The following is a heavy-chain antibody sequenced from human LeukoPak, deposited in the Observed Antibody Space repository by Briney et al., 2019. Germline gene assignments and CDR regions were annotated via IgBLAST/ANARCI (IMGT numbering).Heavy chain of an antibody. CDR1: GYTLTELS. CDR2: FDPEDGET. D-gene: IGHD2-15*01. CDR3: AKASGVVVSYGMDV. V-gene: IGHV1-24*01. Sequence: ASVKVSCKVSGYTLTELSMHWVRQAPGKGLEWMGGFDPEDGETIYAQKFQGRVTMTEDTSTDTAYMELSSLRSEDTAVYYCAKASGVVVSYGMDVWGKGTTVTVSS. J-gene: IGHJ6*04.